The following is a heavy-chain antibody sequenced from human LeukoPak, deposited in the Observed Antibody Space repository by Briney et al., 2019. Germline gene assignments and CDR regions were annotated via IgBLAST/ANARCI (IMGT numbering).Heavy chain of an antibody. CDR1: GGSFSGYY. J-gene: IGHJ5*02. CDR3: ARGRSPRFDP. V-gene: IGHV4-34*01. Sequence: SETLSLTCAVYGGSFSGYYWSWIRQPPGEGLEWIGEINHSGSTNYNPSLKSRVTISVDTSKNQFSLKLSSVTAADTAVYYCARGRSPRFDPWGQGTLVTVSS. CDR2: INHSGST. D-gene: IGHD2-15*01.